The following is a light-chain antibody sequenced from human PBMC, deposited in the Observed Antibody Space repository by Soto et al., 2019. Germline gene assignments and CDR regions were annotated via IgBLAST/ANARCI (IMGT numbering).Light chain of an antibody. CDR2: GAS. CDR1: QSVGTN. V-gene: IGKV3-15*01. CDR3: QQLNYWPRIT. J-gene: IGKJ5*01. Sequence: DIVMTQSPGTLSVSPGERATLSCRASQSVGTNLAWYQQKPGQAPRLLIYGASTRASGIPARFSGSGSGTDFTLTISSLQSEDFAVYYCQQLNYWPRITFGQGTRLEI.